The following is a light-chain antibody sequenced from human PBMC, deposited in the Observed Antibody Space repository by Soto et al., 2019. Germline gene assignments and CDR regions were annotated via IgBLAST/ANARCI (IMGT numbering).Light chain of an antibody. CDR3: LLSYNGPYV. J-gene: IGLJ1*01. Sequence: QDVGTQEPSLTVSPGGTVTLTCGSSTGAVTNGHYPYWFQQKPGQAPRTLIYDTTSRHSWTPARFSGSLLGGKAALTLSGAQPEDEAEYYCLLSYNGPYVFGTGTKVTVL. V-gene: IGLV7-46*01. CDR1: TGAVTNGHY. CDR2: DTT.